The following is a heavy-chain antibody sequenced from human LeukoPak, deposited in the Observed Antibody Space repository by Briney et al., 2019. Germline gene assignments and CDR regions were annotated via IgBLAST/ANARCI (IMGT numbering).Heavy chain of an antibody. CDR3: AREWGIDY. CDR2: IKQDGSER. V-gene: IGHV3-7*03. J-gene: IGHJ4*02. D-gene: IGHD3-16*01. CDR1: GFSFSDYW. Sequence: GGSLRLSCAASGFSFSDYWMNWVRQAPGKGLEWVASIKQDGSERLYVDSVKGRFTISRDNAKNSLNLQMNSLRAEDTAVYYCAREWGIDYWGQGTLVTVSS.